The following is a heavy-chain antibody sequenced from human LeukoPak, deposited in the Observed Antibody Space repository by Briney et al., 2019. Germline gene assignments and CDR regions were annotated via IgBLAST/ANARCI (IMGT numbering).Heavy chain of an antibody. CDR1: GFTFSSYA. D-gene: IGHD5-12*01. CDR2: ISYDGSNK. J-gene: IGHJ4*02. V-gene: IGHV3-30*04. Sequence: GRSLRLSCAASGFTFSSYAMHWVRQAPGKGLEWVAVISYDGSNKYYADSVKGRFTISRDNSKNTLYLQMNSLRAEDTAVYYCARDRGYGGIVATILDYWGQGTLVTVSS. CDR3: ARDRGYGGIVATILDY.